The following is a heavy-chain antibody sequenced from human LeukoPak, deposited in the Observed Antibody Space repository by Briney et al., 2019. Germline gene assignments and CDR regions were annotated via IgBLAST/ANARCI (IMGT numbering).Heavy chain of an antibody. CDR2: MNPKTGNT. CDR3: ARSDSSGYQRGYWYFDL. CDR1: GDTFSAYD. D-gene: IGHD3-22*01. Sequence: ASVKVSCRVSGDTFSAYDIDWVRQATGQGLEWMGWMNPKTGNTGYAQKFQGRVTMTRDTSINTFYLELSNLKSEDAAVYFCARSDSSGYQRGYWYFDLWGRGTLVTVSS. J-gene: IGHJ2*01. V-gene: IGHV1-8*01.